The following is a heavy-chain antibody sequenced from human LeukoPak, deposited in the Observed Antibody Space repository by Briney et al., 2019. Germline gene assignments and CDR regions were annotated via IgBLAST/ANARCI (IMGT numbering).Heavy chain of an antibody. CDR3: ARGRSGYSFNWFDP. V-gene: IGHV4-31*03. CDR1: GGSISSGGSC. D-gene: IGHD3-3*01. Sequence: SETLSLTCTVSGGSISSGGSCWSWFRQHPGRGLEWIGYIYDSGSTFYTPSLKSRVTMSVDTSKNQFSLKLSSVTSADTPVYYGARGRSGYSFNWFDPWGQGTLVTVSS. CDR2: IYDSGST. J-gene: IGHJ5*02.